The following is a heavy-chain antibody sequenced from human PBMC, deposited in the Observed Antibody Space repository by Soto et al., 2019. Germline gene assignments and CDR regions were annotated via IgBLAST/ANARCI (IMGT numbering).Heavy chain of an antibody. CDR3: VKVPHYGSGRLYYFDY. D-gene: IGHD3-10*01. Sequence: GGSLRLSCSASGFTFSSYAMHWVRQAPGKGLEYVSAISSNGGSTYYADSVKGRFTISRDNSKNTLYLQMSSLRAEDTAVYYCVKVPHYGSGRLYYFDYWGQGTLVTVSS. V-gene: IGHV3-64D*08. J-gene: IGHJ4*02. CDR1: GFTFSSYA. CDR2: ISSNGGST.